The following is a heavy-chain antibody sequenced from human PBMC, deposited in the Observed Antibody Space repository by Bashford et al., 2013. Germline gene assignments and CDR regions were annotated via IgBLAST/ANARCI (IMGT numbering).Heavy chain of an antibody. CDR3: ATRQEGGATTISLGAFDI. Sequence: KVSCKASGGTFSSYAISWVRQAPGQGLEWMGRIDPSDSYTNYSPSFQGHVTISADKSISTAYLQWSSLKASDTAMYYCATRQEGGATTISLGAFDIWGQGTMVTVSS. D-gene: IGHD1-26*01. CDR2: IDPSDSYT. CDR1: GGTFSSYA. V-gene: IGHV5-10-1*01. J-gene: IGHJ3*02.